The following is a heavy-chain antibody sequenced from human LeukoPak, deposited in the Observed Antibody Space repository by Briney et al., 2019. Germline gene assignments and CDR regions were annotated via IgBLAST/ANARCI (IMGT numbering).Heavy chain of an antibody. D-gene: IGHD1-26*01. CDR1: GYTLTELS. V-gene: IGHV1-24*01. Sequence: ASVKVSCKVSGYTLTELSMHWVRQAPGKGLEWMGGFDPEDGETIYAQKFQGRVTMTEDTSTDTAYMELSSLRSEDTAVYYCATDLPSGSYYPFDYWGQGTLVTVSS. CDR2: FDPEDGET. CDR3: ATDLPSGSYYPFDY. J-gene: IGHJ4*02.